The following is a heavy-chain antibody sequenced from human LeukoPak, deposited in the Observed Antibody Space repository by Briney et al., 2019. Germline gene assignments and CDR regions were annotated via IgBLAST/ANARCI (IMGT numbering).Heavy chain of an antibody. CDR2: INHSGST. Sequence: NPSETLSLTCAVYGGSFSGYYWNWIRQPPGKGLEWIGEINHSGSTNYNPSLKSRVTISVDTSKNQFSLKLSSVTAADTAVYYCARDLDRLWGQGTLVTVSS. J-gene: IGHJ4*02. CDR1: GGSFSGYY. CDR3: ARDLDRL. V-gene: IGHV4-34*01.